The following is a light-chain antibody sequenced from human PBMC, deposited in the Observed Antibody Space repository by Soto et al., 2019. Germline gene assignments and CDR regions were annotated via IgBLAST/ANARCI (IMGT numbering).Light chain of an antibody. CDR1: QSVIGTS. V-gene: IGKV3-20*01. Sequence: EIVLTQSPGTLSLSPGESATLSCRASQSVIGTSLAWYQQKPGQAPRLLIYGASTRATGIPDRFSGSGSGPDFTLTISRLEPEDFALYHCQQYGRSPSTFGQGTRLEMK. J-gene: IGKJ5*01. CDR3: QQYGRSPST. CDR2: GAS.